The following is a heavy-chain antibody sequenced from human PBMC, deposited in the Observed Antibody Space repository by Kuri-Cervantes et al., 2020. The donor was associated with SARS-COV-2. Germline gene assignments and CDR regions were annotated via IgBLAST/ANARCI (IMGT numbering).Heavy chain of an antibody. V-gene: IGHV1-69*13. CDR3: AKGLGYCSSTSCRSNWFDP. CDR1: GGTFSSYA. J-gene: IGHJ5*02. CDR2: IIPIFGTA. D-gene: IGHD2-2*01. Sequence: SVKVSCKASGGTFSSYAISWVRQAPGQGLEWMGGIIPIFGTANYAQKFQGRVTITADESTSTAYMELSSLRSEDTAVYYCAKGLGYCSSTSCRSNWFDPWGQGTLVTVSS.